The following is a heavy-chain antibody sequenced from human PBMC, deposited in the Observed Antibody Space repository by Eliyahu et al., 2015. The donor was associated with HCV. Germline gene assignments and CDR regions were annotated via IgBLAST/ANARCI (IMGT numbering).Heavy chain of an antibody. D-gene: IGHD3-10*01. CDR3: ARGTMVHGGASDAFDI. CDR2: ISYDGSNK. V-gene: IGHV3-30*03. J-gene: IGHJ3*02. Sequence: QVQLVESGGGVVQPGRSLRLSCAASGFTFSSYGMHWVRQAPGKGLEWVAVISYDGSNKYYADSVKGRFTISRDNSKNTLYLQMNSLRAEDTAVYYCARGTMVHGGASDAFDIWGQGTMVTVSS. CDR1: GFTFSSYG.